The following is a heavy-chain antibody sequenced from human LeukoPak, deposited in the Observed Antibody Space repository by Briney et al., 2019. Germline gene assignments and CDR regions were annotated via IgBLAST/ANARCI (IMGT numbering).Heavy chain of an antibody. CDR1: GFTFSSYG. CDR3: TKDHLSSTSPYDAFDI. CDR2: ISYDGSNK. V-gene: IGHV3-30*18. D-gene: IGHD2-2*01. Sequence: GGSLRLSCAASGFTFSSYGMHWVRQAPGKGLEWVAVISYDGSNKYYADSVEGRFTISRDNSKNTLYLRMNSLRAEDTAIYYCTKDHLSSTSPYDAFDIWGQGTMVTVSS. J-gene: IGHJ3*02.